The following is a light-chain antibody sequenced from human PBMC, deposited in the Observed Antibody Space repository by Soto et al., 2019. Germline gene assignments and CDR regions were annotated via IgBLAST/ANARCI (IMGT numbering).Light chain of an antibody. Sequence: PLSCWASQNVGTYLAWYQQKPGQAPRLLIYDASNRATGIPARFSGSGSATDFTLTISSLETEDFAVYYCQQRSNWPQVTFGQGTRLEIK. CDR3: QQRSNWPQVT. CDR1: QNVGTY. CDR2: DAS. J-gene: IGKJ5*01. V-gene: IGKV3-11*01.